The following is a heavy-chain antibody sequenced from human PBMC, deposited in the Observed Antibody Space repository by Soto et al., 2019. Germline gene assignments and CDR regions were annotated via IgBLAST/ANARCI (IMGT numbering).Heavy chain of an antibody. V-gene: IGHV1-69*08. J-gene: IGHJ6*02. Sequence: QVQLVQSGAEVKKPGSSVKVSCKASGGTFSSYTISWVRQAPGQGLEWMGRIIPILGIANYAQKFQGRVTITADKSTSTAYMELSSLRSEDTAVYYCARERRTAMASYGMDVWGQGTTVTVSS. CDR2: IIPILGIA. D-gene: IGHD5-18*01. CDR1: GGTFSSYT. CDR3: ARERRTAMASYGMDV.